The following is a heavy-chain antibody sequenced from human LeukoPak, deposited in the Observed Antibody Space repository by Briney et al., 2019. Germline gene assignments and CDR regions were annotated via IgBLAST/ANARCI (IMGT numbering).Heavy chain of an antibody. CDR3: ARGRGLFDY. CDR1: GFTFSSYS. J-gene: IGHJ4*02. CDR2: INHSGST. V-gene: IGHV4-34*01. Sequence: PGGSLRLSCAASGFTFSSYSMNWVRQAPGKGLEWIGEINHSGSTNYNPSLKSRVTISVDTSKNQFSLKLSSVTAADAAVYYCARGRGLFDYWGQGTLVTVSS.